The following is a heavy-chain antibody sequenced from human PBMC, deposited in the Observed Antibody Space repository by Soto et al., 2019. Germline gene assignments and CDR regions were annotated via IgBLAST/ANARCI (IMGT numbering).Heavy chain of an antibody. CDR2: ISSSSTYI. CDR1: GFTFSTYS. J-gene: IGHJ5*02. D-gene: IGHD2-2*01. Sequence: ESGGGLVKPGGSLRLSCAASGFTFSTYSMNWVRQAPGKGLEWVSSISSSSTYIYYTDSVKGRFTISRDNAKNSLYLQMNSLRAEDTAVYYCAREIVVPAAENWFDPWGQGTLVTVSS. CDR3: AREIVVPAAENWFDP. V-gene: IGHV3-21*01.